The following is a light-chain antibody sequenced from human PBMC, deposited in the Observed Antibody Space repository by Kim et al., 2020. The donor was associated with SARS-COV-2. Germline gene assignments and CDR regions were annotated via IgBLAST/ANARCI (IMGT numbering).Light chain of an antibody. CDR2: ANM. J-gene: IGLJ2*01. CDR1: SSNIGAGYD. CDR3: QSFDNSLSASI. V-gene: IGLV1-40*01. Sequence: RRVTISCTGISSNIGAGYDVRWYQQRPGTAPQLLSYANMNRPSGVPDRFSGSKSGTSGSLAITGLQAGDEADYYCQSFDNSLSASIFGGGTKL.